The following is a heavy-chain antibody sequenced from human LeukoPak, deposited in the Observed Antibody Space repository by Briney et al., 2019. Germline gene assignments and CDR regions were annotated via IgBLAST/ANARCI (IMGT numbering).Heavy chain of an antibody. D-gene: IGHD5-24*01. CDR2: MNPNSGNT. CDR1: GYTFTSYG. J-gene: IGHJ4*02. V-gene: IGHV1-8*01. CDR3: ARGDWRWLQSDY. Sequence: ASVKVSCKASGYTFTSYGINWVRQATGQGLEWMGWMNPNSGNTGYAQKFQGRVTMTRNTSISTAYMELSSLRSEDTAVYYCARGDWRWLQSDYWGQGTLVTVSS.